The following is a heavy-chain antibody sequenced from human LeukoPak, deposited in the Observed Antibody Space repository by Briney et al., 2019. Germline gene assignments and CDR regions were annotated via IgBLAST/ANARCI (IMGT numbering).Heavy chain of an antibody. Sequence: GGSLRLSCAASGFTVSSNYMSWVRQAPGKGLEWVSVIYSGGSTYYADSVKGRFTISRDNSKNTLYLQMNSLRAGDTAVYYCARETYYYDSSGYRQYFQHWGQGTLVTVSS. CDR3: ARETYYYDSSGYRQYFQH. D-gene: IGHD3-22*01. V-gene: IGHV3-53*01. CDR1: GFTVSSNY. CDR2: IYSGGST. J-gene: IGHJ1*01.